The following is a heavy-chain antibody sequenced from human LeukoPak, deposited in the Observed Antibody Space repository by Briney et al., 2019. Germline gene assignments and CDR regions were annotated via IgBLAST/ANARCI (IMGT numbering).Heavy chain of an antibody. Sequence: SETLSLTCTVSGYSISSGYYWGWIRQPPGKGLEWIGSIYHSGSTYYNPSLKSRVTISVDTSKNQFSLKLSSVTAADTAVYYCARGRGSMVRGVIINGLDYWGQGTLVTVSS. V-gene: IGHV4-38-2*02. J-gene: IGHJ4*02. D-gene: IGHD3-10*01. CDR3: ARGRGSMVRGVIINGLDY. CDR1: GYSISSGYY. CDR2: IYHSGST.